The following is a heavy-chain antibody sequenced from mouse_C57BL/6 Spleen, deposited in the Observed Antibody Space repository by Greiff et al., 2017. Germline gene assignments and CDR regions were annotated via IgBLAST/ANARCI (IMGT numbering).Heavy chain of an antibody. V-gene: IGHV1-72*01. D-gene: IGHD2-13*01. J-gene: IGHJ3*01. CDR1: GYTFTSYW. CDR2: IDPNSGGT. CDR3: ARGGDGDPAY. Sequence: VQLQQPGAELVEPGASVKLSCKASGYTFTSYWMHWVKQRPGRGLEWIGSIDPNSGGTKYNEKFRSKATLTVDKTSSTASMQLSSLTSEDSAVYYCARGGDGDPAYWGQGTLVTVSA.